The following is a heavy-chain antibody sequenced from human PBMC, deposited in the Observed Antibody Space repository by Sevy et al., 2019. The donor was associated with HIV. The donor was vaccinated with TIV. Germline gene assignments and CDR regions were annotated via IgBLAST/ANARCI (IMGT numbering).Heavy chain of an antibody. Sequence: GESLKISCKGSGYSFTSYWIGWVRQMPGKGLEWMGIIYPGDSDTRYSPSFQGQVTISADKSISTAYLQWSSLKASDTAMFYCARQYYYGSWSWEDAFDIWGQGTMVTVSS. J-gene: IGHJ3*02. CDR2: IYPGDSDT. CDR1: GYSFTSYW. D-gene: IGHD3-10*01. CDR3: ARQYYYGSWSWEDAFDI. V-gene: IGHV5-51*01.